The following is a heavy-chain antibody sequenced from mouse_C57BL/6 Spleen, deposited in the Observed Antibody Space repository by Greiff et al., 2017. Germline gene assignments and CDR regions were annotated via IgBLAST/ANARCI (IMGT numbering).Heavy chain of an antibody. CDR2: ICPGGGSA. CDR3: ARRGPYYLDY. CDR1: GYTFTNYW. J-gene: IGHJ2*01. V-gene: IGHV1-63*01. Sequence: QVQLQQSGPELVRPGTSVKMSCKASGYTFTNYWIGWAKQRPGHGLEWIGVICPGGGSANYNAMFKGKATLTAATSSSSAYMQFSSLTSEDTAIYYGARRGPYYLDYWGQGTTVTVSA.